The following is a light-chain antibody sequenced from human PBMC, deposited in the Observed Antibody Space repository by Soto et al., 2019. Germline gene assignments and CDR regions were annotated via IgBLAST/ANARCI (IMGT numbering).Light chain of an antibody. CDR2: EVS. V-gene: IGLV2-14*01. Sequence: QSVLTQPASVSGSPGQSITISCSGTSSDVGSYDHVAWYQQFPGKTPKLMIYEVSNRPSGVSSRFSGSKSGNTASLTISGLQAEDETDYYCFSYTSSGTYVFGTGTKVTVL. CDR1: SSDVGSYDH. J-gene: IGLJ1*01. CDR3: FSYTSSGTYV.